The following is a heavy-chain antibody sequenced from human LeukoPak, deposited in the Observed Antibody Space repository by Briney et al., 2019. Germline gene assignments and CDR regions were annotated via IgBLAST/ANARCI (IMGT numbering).Heavy chain of an antibody. D-gene: IGHD6-13*01. V-gene: IGHV1-18*01. CDR3: ARVYSSSWSNWFDP. CDR2: ISAYNGNT. Sequence: ASVKVSCKASGYTFTSYGISWVRQAPGQGLEWMGWISAYNGNTNYAQKPQGRVTMTTDTSTSTAYMELRSLRSDDTAVYYCARVYSSSWSNWFDPWGQGTLVTVSS. CDR1: GYTFTSYG. J-gene: IGHJ5*02.